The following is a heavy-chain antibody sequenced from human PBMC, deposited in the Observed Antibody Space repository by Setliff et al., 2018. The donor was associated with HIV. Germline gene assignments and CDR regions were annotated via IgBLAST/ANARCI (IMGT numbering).Heavy chain of an antibody. CDR1: GGTFTSSA. CDR2: IIPHFDAS. D-gene: IGHD3-9*01. CDR3: ASPRLDWSFSHFDY. Sequence: SVKVSCKASGGTFTSSAISWVRQARGQGLEWMGAIIPHFDASQYAQKFQGRVTITADQSTSTAYMELSGLTSEDTAVYYCASPRLDWSFSHFDYWGQGTQVTVSS. V-gene: IGHV1-69*13. J-gene: IGHJ4*02.